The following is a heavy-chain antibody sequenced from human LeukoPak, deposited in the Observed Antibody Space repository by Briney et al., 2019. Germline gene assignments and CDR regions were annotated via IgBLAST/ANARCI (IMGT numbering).Heavy chain of an antibody. V-gene: IGHV3-23*01. Sequence: PSETLSLTCTVSGGSISSSAMSWVRQAPGKGLEWVSGTSGGGTDTYYADSVKGRFTISRDNSKNTLYLQMNSLRAEDTALYYCAKGGRVDSSRPNTYFDYWGQGILVTVSS. CDR3: AKGGRVDSSRPNTYFDY. CDR1: GGSISSSA. J-gene: IGHJ4*02. CDR2: TSGGGTDT. D-gene: IGHD3-9*01.